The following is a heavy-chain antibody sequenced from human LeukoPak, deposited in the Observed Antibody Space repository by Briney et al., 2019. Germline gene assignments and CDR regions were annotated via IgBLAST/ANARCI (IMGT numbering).Heavy chain of an antibody. Sequence: PGGSLRLSCAASGFTVSSNYMSWVRQAPGKGLEWVSVIYSDGSTYYADSVKGRFTISRDNSKNTLSLQMNSLRAEDTAVYYCAKEVHIVVVIATFDYWGQGTLVTVSS. D-gene: IGHD2-21*01. CDR2: IYSDGST. CDR3: AKEVHIVVVIATFDY. CDR1: GFTVSSNY. V-gene: IGHV3-53*01. J-gene: IGHJ4*02.